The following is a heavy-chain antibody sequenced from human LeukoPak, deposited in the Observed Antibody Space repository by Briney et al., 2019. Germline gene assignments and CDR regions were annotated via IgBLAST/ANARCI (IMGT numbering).Heavy chain of an antibody. D-gene: IGHD6-13*01. CDR3: ARDRGVSGFVY. V-gene: IGHV4-4*07. Sequence: SETLSLTCTVSGGSISSDYLSWIRQPAGKGLEWIGRLYNGGSTTYNPSLKSRITMSVDTSKNQFSLRLTSVTAADTAFYYCARDRGVSGFVYWGQGTLVTVSS. J-gene: IGHJ4*02. CDR2: LYNGGST. CDR1: GGSISSDY.